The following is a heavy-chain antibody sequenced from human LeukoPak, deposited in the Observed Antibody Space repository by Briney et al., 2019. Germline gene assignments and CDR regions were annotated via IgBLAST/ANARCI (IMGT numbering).Heavy chain of an antibody. V-gene: IGHV4-34*01. D-gene: IGHD3-3*01. CDR3: ARVPLRFLDPFDY. Sequence: PSETLSLTCAVYGVSVSGYYWSWIRQPPEKGLEWIGEISHRGRTHYTPSLQSRVTMSVDTSKNQFALNLNSVTAADTAVYYCARVPLRFLDPFDYWGQGILVTVSS. CDR2: ISHRGRT. J-gene: IGHJ4*02. CDR1: GVSVSGYY.